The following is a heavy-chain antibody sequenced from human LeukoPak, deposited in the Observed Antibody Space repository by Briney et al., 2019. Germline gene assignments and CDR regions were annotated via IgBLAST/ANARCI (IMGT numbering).Heavy chain of an antibody. CDR1: GGTFSSYA. CDR3: AREWYDSSGYYREYYFDY. V-gene: IGHV1-69*05. J-gene: IGHJ4*02. D-gene: IGHD3-22*01. Sequence: ASVKVSCQASGGTFSSYAISWVRQAPGQGLEWMGRIIPIFGTANYAQKFQGRVTITTDESTSTAYMELSSLRSEDTAVYYCAREWYDSSGYYREYYFDYWGQGTLVTVSS. CDR2: IIPIFGTA.